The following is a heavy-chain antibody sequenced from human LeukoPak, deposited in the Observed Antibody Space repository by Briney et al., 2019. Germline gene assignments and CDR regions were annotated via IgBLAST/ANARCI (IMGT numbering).Heavy chain of an antibody. CDR1: GGSISSTSYY. D-gene: IGHD6-19*01. CDR2: IYYSGST. J-gene: IGHJ4*02. V-gene: IGHV4-39*01. CDR3: ARAGSWWLVRGGHFDY. Sequence: PSETLSLTCTVSGGSISSTSYYWGWIRQPPGKGLEWIVSIYYSGSTYYNPSLKSPVTMSVDTSKNQFSLKLSSVTAADTAVYYCARAGSWWLVRGGHFDYWGQGTRVTGPS.